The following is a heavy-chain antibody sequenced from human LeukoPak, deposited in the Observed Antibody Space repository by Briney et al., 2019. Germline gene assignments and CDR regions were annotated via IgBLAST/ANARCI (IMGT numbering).Heavy chain of an antibody. Sequence: PGGSLRLSCAASGFTFSSYSMNWVRQAPGKGLEWVSYISSASGSIYYADSVKGRFTISRDNAKNSLFLQMNSLSAEDTAVYYCARLPAYCSSTSCYYDYWGQGTLVTVSS. CDR1: GFTFSSYS. CDR3: ARLPAYCSSTSCYYDY. J-gene: IGHJ4*02. D-gene: IGHD2-2*01. CDR2: ISSASGSI. V-gene: IGHV3-48*04.